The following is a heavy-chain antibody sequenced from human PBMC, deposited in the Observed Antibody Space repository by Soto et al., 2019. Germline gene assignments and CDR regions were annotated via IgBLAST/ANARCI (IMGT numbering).Heavy chain of an antibody. CDR3: GGGGCASPPNWFDP. J-gene: IGHJ5*02. Sequence: QVQLVQSGAEVKKPGSSVKVSCKASGGTFSSYAISWVRQAPGQGLEWMGGIIPIFGTANYAQKFQGRVTITADNSASTACMELSSLRSEGTAVYYCGGGGCASPPNWFDPWGQGTLVTVSS. CDR1: GGTFSSYA. CDR2: IIPIFGTA. V-gene: IGHV1-69*06. D-gene: IGHD6-19*01.